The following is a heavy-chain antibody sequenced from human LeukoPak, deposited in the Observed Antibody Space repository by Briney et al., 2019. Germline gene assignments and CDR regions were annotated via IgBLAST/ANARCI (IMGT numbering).Heavy chain of an antibody. CDR1: GGSISSYY. Sequence: SETLSLTCTVSGGSISSYYWSWIRQPPGKGLEWIGYINYSGSTNYNPSLKSRVTISVDTSKTQFSLKLSSVTAAETAVYYCAVRGDQGGYDAFDIWGQGTMVTVSS. CDR2: INYSGST. J-gene: IGHJ3*02. V-gene: IGHV4-59*01. D-gene: IGHD3-10*01. CDR3: AVRGDQGGYDAFDI.